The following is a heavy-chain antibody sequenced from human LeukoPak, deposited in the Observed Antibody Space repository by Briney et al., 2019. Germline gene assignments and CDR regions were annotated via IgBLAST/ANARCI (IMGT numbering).Heavy chain of an antibody. Sequence: GGSLRLSCTTSGFTLGDYGLTWVRQAPGKGLEWVGFIRSKAFGGTTEYAASVKGRFTISRDDSKSIAYLQMSSLKTEDTAVYYCTRVGSSFFYFFDLWGQGTLVTVSS. D-gene: IGHD6-13*01. J-gene: IGHJ4*02. CDR1: GFTLGDYG. CDR2: IRSKAFGGTT. CDR3: TRVGSSFFYFFDL. V-gene: IGHV3-49*04.